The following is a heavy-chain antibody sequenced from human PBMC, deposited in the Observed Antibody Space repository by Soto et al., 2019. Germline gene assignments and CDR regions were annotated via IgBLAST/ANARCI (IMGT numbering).Heavy chain of an antibody. V-gene: IGHV4-59*08. CDR3: ARTKVAAGDYYYYMDV. CDR2: MYYTGST. D-gene: IGHD2-15*01. CDR1: GVSIRNYY. J-gene: IGHJ6*03. Sequence: SETLSLTCTVSGVSIRNYYWSWIRQTPGKGLEWIGYMYYTGSTSYNPSLKSRVTTSVDTSKSQFSLKLSSVTAADTAVYYCARTKVAAGDYYYYMDVWGKGTTVT.